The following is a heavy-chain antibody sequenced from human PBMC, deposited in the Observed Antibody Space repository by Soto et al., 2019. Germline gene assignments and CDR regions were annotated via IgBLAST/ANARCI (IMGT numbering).Heavy chain of an antibody. CDR1: GGSISSGGYS. CDR2: IYHSVST. J-gene: IGHJ4*02. V-gene: IGHV4-30-2*01. CDR3: ARVPDY. Sequence: QLQLLESGSGLVKPSQTLSLTCAVSGGSISSGGYSWGWIRQPPGKGLEWIGYIYHSVSTYYNPSLKSRVTISVDRSKTQFSLRLSSVTAAATAVYYCARVPDYWGQGTLVTVSS.